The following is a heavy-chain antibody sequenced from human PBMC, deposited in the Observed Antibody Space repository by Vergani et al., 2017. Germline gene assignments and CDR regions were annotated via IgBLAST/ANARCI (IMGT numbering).Heavy chain of an antibody. CDR2: ISWNSGSI. CDR3: AKDDDFWSGYGDY. V-gene: IGHV3-9*01. D-gene: IGHD3-3*01. Sequence: EVQLVESGGGLVQPGRSLRLSCAASGFTFDDYAMHWVRQAPGKGLEWVSGISWNSGSIGYADPVKGRFTISRDNAKNSLYLQMNSLRAEDTAVYYCAKDDDFWSGYGDYWGQGTLVTVSS. CDR1: GFTFDDYA. J-gene: IGHJ4*02.